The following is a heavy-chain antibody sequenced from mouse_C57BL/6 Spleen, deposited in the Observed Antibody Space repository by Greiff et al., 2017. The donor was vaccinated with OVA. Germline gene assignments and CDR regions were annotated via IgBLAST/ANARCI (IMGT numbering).Heavy chain of an antibody. D-gene: IGHD6-1*01. CDR1: GYTFTAYP. CDR2: FYPGSGSI. V-gene: IGHV1-77*01. Sequence: QVQLQQSGAELVKPGASVKLSCKASGYTFTAYPINWVKQRPGQGLEWIGDFYPGSGSIKYNEKFKGKATLTVDKSSSTVYLKLSSRTSDDSAVDYCAGESLSGSCFAYWGQGTTLTVSS. CDR3: AGESLSGSCFAY. J-gene: IGHJ2*01.